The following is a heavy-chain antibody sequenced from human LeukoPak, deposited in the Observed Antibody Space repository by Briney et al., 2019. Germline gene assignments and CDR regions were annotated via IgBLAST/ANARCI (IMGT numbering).Heavy chain of an antibody. Sequence: SETLSLTCAVSGGFVSRDSWSWIRQPPGKGLEWIGYISQTKRTDYKASLESRVTISVDTSKNQFSLKLNSVTAADTAVYYCAREGISGSQLDYWGQGTLVTVSS. CDR3: AREGISGSQLDY. CDR1: GGFVSRDS. J-gene: IGHJ4*02. V-gene: IGHV4-59*02. D-gene: IGHD2-15*01. CDR2: ISQTKRT.